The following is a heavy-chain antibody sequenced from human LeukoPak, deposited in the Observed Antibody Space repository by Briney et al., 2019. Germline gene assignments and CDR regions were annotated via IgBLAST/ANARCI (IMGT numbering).Heavy chain of an antibody. V-gene: IGHV4-31*03. J-gene: IGHJ5*02. CDR2: IYYSGST. CDR1: GGSLSSGGYY. Sequence: SETLSLTCTVSGGSLSSGGYYWSWVRQHPGKGLEWLGYIYYSGSTYYNPSLKSRVTISVDTSKNQFSLKLSSVTAADTAVYYCAREVPAAIGVSNWFDPWGQGTLVTVSS. D-gene: IGHD2-2*01. CDR3: AREVPAAIGVSNWFDP.